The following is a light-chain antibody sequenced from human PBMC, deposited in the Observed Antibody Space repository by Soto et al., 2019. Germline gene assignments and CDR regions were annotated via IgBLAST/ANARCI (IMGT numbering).Light chain of an antibody. CDR2: DAS. CDR1: QSISSW. Sequence: DIQMTQSPSTLSASVGDRVTITCRASQSISSWLAWYQQKPGKAPKLLIYDASSLESGVPSRFSGSGSGTEFTLTIRSLQPDDFATYYCQQYNSYSPLITFGPGTKVDIK. V-gene: IGKV1-5*01. CDR3: QQYNSYSPLIT. J-gene: IGKJ3*01.